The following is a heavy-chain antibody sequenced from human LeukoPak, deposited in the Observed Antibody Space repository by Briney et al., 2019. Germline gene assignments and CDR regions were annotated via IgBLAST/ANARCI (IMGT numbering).Heavy chain of an antibody. J-gene: IGHJ4*02. CDR1: GYTFTDYY. V-gene: IGHV1-2*02. CDR2: INPNSGGT. Sequence: ASVKVSCTASGYTFTDYYMHWVRQAPGQGLEWMGWINPNSGGTNYAQKFQGRVTVTRDTSISTAFMDLSSLRSDDTAVLYCARGPPRGTAAGPDFWGQGTLVTVSS. CDR3: ARGPPRGTAAGPDF. D-gene: IGHD6-13*01.